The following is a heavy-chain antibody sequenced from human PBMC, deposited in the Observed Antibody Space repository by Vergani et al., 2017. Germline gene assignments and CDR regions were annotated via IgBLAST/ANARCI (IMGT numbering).Heavy chain of an antibody. CDR2: TWYDGNNK. D-gene: IGHD1-14*01. CDR1: GFTFNQYG. Sequence: QVQLVESGGGVVQPGRSLRLSCAASGFTFNQYGMHCVRQAPGKGLSWVAVTWYDGNNKQYADSVKGRFSISRDNSKSTMYLQMNSLRDEDTGVYYCARDLRLLYNRFDPWGQGTLVTVSS. J-gene: IGHJ5*02. CDR3: ARDLRLLYNRFDP. V-gene: IGHV3-33*01.